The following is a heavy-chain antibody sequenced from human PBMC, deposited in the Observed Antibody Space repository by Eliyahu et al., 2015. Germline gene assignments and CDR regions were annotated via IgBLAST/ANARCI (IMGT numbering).Heavy chain of an antibody. CDR3: GRVGTAAGDSLYFFDY. Sequence: QVQLVQSGAEVKKPGASVKVSCKASGYSFSVSHLHWVRQAPGQGLEWMGWINPNSGGTNFAQKFLGRVTMTRDTSISTVYMELSSLRSDDTAVYYCGRVGTAAGDSLYFFDYWGQGTLVTVSS. CDR2: INPNSGGT. CDR1: GYSFSVSH. D-gene: IGHD2-21*02. V-gene: IGHV1-2*02. J-gene: IGHJ4*02.